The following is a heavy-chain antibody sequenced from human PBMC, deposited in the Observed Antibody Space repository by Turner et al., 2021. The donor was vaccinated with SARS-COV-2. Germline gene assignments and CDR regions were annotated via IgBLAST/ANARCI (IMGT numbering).Heavy chain of an antibody. CDR2: LYYSGSI. V-gene: IGHV4-39*02. D-gene: IGHD5-12*01. CDR1: GCSISSSSYY. J-gene: IGHJ6*02. Sequence: QLQLQESGPGLVKPSETLSLTCSVSGCSISSSSYYWGWIRQPSGKGLEWIGSLYYSGSIYYNPSLKSGVTISVETSKNQFTLKLSSVTAADTAVYYCATEMATISRYYYYGMDVWGQGTTVTVSS. CDR3: ATEMATISRYYYYGMDV.